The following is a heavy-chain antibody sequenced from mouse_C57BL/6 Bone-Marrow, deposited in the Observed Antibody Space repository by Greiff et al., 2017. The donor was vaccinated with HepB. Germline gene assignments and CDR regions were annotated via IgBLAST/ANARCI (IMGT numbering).Heavy chain of an antibody. V-gene: IGHV5-17*01. CDR1: GFTFSDYG. CDR2: ISSGSSTI. J-gene: IGHJ4*01. D-gene: IGHD1-1*01. Sequence: EVQRVESGGGLVKPGGSLKLSCAASGFTFSDYGMHWVRQAPEKGLEWVAYISSGSSTIYYADTVKGRFTISRDNAKNTLFLQMTSLRSEDTAMYYCATSSFYYGSSYVYAMDYWGQGTSVTVSS. CDR3: ATSSFYYGSSYVYAMDY.